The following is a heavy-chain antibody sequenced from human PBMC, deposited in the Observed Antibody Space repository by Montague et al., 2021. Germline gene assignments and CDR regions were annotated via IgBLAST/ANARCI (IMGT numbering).Heavy chain of an antibody. J-gene: IGHJ4*02. V-gene: IGHV4-61*01. D-gene: IGHD6-19*01. CDR3: ARGQWLVPYYLDS. CDR2: IYYTGSS. Sequence: SETLSLTCNVSGGSVSTGNYYWTWIRQPPGKELEWIGYIYYTGSSKYNPSLESRVTISISTPKKQFTLKLSSVTAADTAVYCCARGQWLVPYYLDSWGQGTLVTVSS. CDR1: GGSVSTGNYY.